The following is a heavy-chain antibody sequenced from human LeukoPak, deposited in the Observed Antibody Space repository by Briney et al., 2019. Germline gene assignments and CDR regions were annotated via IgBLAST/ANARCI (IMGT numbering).Heavy chain of an antibody. Sequence: GGSLRLSCAASGFTFSSYAMHWVRQAPGKGLEYVSAISSNGGSTYYANSVKGRFTISRDNSKNTLYLQMGSLRAEDMAVYYCARDSGEQQLWGQGTLVTVSS. CDR2: ISSNGGST. CDR1: GFTFSSYA. CDR3: ARDSGEQQL. V-gene: IGHV3-64*01. D-gene: IGHD6-13*01. J-gene: IGHJ4*02.